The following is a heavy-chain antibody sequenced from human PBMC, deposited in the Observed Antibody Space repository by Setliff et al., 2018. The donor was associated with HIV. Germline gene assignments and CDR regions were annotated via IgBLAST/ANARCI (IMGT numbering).Heavy chain of an antibody. CDR3: ARGQLDRHLRSDVPFDI. D-gene: IGHD1-1*01. CDR1: GYTFTTYG. CDR2: ISASSDNT. Sequence: VASVKVSCKASGYTFTTYGFNWVRQAPGQGLEWMGWISASSDNTNYAQKFQGRVTLTTDTSTNTVYMELKSLRSDDTAVYSCARGQLDRHLRSDVPFDIWGQGTMVTVSS. V-gene: IGHV1-18*01. J-gene: IGHJ3*02.